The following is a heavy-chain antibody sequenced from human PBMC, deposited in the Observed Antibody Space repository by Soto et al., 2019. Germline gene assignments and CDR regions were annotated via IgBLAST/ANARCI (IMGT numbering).Heavy chain of an antibody. CDR3: ARHVSSSSNYYYYYGMDV. V-gene: IGHV5-51*01. CDR2: IYPGDSDT. D-gene: IGHD6-6*01. J-gene: IGHJ6*02. CDR1: GYSFTSYC. Sequence: PGESLQISCKGSGYSFTSYCICWVRQMPGKGLEWMGIIYPGDSDTRYSPSFQGQVTISADKSISTAYLQWSSLKASDTAMYYCARHVSSSSNYYYYYGMDVWGQGTTVTVS.